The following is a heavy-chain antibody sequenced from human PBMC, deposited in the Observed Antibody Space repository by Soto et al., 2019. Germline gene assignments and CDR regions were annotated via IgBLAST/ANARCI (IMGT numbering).Heavy chain of an antibody. J-gene: IGHJ5*02. V-gene: IGHV3-23*01. D-gene: IGHD2-15*01. CDR1: GFPFSSRA. CDR3: AEWARYCSGADCRA. Sequence: EVQLLVSGGGLVQPGGSLRLSCAASGFPFSSRAMSWVRQAPGKGLEWVSAISGSGTITYYADSVKGRFTISRDTSKNTLYLQMNSLRAADTAVYYCAEWARYCSGADCRAWGQGTLVTVSS. CDR2: ISGSGTIT.